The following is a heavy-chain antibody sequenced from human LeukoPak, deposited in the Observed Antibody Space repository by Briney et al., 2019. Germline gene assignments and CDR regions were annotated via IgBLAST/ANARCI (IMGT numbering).Heavy chain of an antibody. D-gene: IGHD3-16*01. CDR2: IYSSGSA. V-gene: IGHV4-59*03. CDR3: ARLHASRAEEFDP. CDR1: GGSISGYY. J-gene: IGHJ5*02. Sequence: SETLSLTCTVSGGSISGYYWSWIRPPPGKGLGRIGYIYSSGSASYNPSLISRVTILVDTSKNQFSLTLTSVTAADTAVYYCARLHASRAEEFDPWGQGTLVTVSS.